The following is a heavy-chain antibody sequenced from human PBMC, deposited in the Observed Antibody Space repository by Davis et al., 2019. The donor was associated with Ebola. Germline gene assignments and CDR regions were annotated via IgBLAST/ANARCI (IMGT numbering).Heavy chain of an antibody. CDR1: GYTFTDHW. CDR3: ARVGRLSPDYNHYVMDV. Sequence: GESLKISCKISGYTFTDHWIAWVRQMPGKGLEWMGIIHPGNSDARYSPSFQGHVTFSADKSSSSASLQWGSLKTSDTAVYYCARVGRLSPDYNHYVMDVWGQGTTVTVSS. V-gene: IGHV5-51*01. CDR2: IHPGNSDA. D-gene: IGHD1-14*01. J-gene: IGHJ6*02.